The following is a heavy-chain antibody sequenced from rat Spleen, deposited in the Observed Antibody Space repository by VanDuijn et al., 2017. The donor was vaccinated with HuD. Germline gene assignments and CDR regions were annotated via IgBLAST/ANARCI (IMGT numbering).Heavy chain of an antibody. D-gene: IGHD1-1*01. Sequence: EVQLQESGPGLVKPSQSLSLTCSVTGFSITSNYWAWIRKFPGNKLEWMAYINSAGSTVYNPSLTSRISITRDTSRNQFFLHLNSVTTEDTATYYCARARYSGGRLDYWGQGVMVTVSS. CDR3: ARARYSGGRLDY. CDR2: INSAGST. CDR1: GFSITSNY. V-gene: IGHV3-3*01. J-gene: IGHJ2*01.